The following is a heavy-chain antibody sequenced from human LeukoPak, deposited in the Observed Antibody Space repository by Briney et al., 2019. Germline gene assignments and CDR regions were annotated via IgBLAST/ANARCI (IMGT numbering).Heavy chain of an antibody. CDR3: ARDRNRIGFDP. CDR2: ISSSGST. D-gene: IGHD1-14*01. Sequence: SETLSLTCTVSGGSISNYYWSWIRQPPGKGLEWIGFISSSGSTNYNPSLKSRVTISVDTSKNQFSLKLNSVTAADTAVYYCARDRNRIGFDPRGQGTLVTVSS. V-gene: IGHV4-59*01. CDR1: GGSISNYY. J-gene: IGHJ5*02.